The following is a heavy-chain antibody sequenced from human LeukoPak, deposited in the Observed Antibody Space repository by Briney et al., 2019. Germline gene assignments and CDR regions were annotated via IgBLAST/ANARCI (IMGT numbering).Heavy chain of an antibody. V-gene: IGHV3-23*01. Sequence: GGSLRLSCAASGFTVSSNYMSWVRQAPGKGLEWVSVISGSGGSTYYADSVKGRFTISRDNSKNTLYLQMNSLRAEDTAVYYCAKDSSSWYYFDYWGQGTLVTVSS. CDR3: AKDSSSWYYFDY. CDR2: ISGSGGST. J-gene: IGHJ4*02. CDR1: GFTVSSNY. D-gene: IGHD6-13*01.